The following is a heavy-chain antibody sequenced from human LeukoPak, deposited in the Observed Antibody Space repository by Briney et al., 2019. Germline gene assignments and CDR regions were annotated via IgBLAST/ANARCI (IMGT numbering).Heavy chain of an antibody. CDR3: ARDRQVGATLYAFDI. CDR1: GFTFSSYT. Sequence: GGSLRLSCTASGFTFSSYTMTWVRQAPGKGLKWVSTITTGDGNTYYADSVKGRFTVSRDDSKNTLYLQMNSLRAEDTAVYYCARDRQVGATLYAFDIWGQGTMVTVSS. J-gene: IGHJ3*02. D-gene: IGHD1-26*01. CDR2: ITTGDGNT. V-gene: IGHV3-23*01.